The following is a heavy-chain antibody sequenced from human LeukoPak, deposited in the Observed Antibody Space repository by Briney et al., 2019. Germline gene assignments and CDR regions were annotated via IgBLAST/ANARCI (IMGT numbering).Heavy chain of an antibody. J-gene: IGHJ4*02. CDR1: GGSMSSYY. D-gene: IGHD3/OR15-3a*01. Sequence: SETQSLTCTVSGGSMSSYYWGWIRQPPGKGLEWIGYIYYSGSTKYNPSLKSRVTISVDTSKNQFSLKLSYVTAADTAVYYCATHRGLRYFDYWGQATLVTVSS. CDR3: ATHRGLRYFDY. V-gene: IGHV4-59*08. CDR2: IYYSGST.